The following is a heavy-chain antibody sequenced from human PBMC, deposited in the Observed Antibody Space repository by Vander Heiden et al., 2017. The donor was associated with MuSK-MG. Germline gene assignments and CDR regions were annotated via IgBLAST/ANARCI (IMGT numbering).Heavy chain of an antibody. CDR2: ISASGTTT. CDR1: GFTFSNSA. CDR3: VKDRSGYCSGANCHSDGFDF. D-gene: IGHD2-15*01. Sequence: EVQLVESGGDLVQPGGSLRLSCSASGFTFSNSAMNWVRQAPGQGLEWVSFISASGTTTYYADSVKGRFTISRDNSRNTLNLQVNSLRAGDTAVYYCVKDRSGYCSGANCHSDGFDFWGQGTLVTVSS. J-gene: IGHJ4*02. V-gene: IGHV3-23*04.